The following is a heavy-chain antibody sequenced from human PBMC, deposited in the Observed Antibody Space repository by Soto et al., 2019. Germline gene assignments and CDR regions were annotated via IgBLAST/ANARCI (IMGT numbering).Heavy chain of an antibody. D-gene: IGHD3-22*01. CDR2: IDWDDDK. J-gene: IGHJ5*02. CDR1: GFSLSTSGMC. CDR3: PRVLGYYYDSSGTMTFDP. Sequence: SGPTLVNPTQTLTLTCTFSGFSLSTSGMCVSWIRQPPGKALEWLALIDWDDDKYYSTSLKTRLTISKDASKNQVVLTRAMMHPVDTATYSFPRVLGYYYDSSGTMTFDPWGQGTL. V-gene: IGHV2-70*01.